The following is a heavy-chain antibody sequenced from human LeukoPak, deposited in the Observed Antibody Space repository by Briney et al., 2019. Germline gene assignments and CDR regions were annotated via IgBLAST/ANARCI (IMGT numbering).Heavy chain of an antibody. D-gene: IGHD3-3*01. CDR3: ARVSYDFWSGLGYYFDY. CDR1: GFTFSSYS. V-gene: IGHV3-48*04. J-gene: IGHJ4*02. CDR2: ISSSSSTI. Sequence: GGSLRLSCAASGFTFSSYSMNWVRQAPGKGLEGVSYISSSSSTIYYADSVKGRFTISRDNAKNSLYLQMNSLRAEDTAVYYCARVSYDFWSGLGYYFDYWGQGTLVTVSS.